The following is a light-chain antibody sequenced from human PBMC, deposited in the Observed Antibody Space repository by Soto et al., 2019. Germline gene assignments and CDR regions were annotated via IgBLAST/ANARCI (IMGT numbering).Light chain of an antibody. CDR1: SSNIGAGYD. J-gene: IGLJ2*01. CDR3: QSYASSLNGVV. CDR2: GNS. Sequence: QSVLTQPPSVSGAPGQRVTISCTGSSSNIGAGYDVHWYQQLPGPAPKLLIYGNSNRPSGVPDRFSGSKSGTSASLAITGLQAEDEADYYCQSYASSLNGVVFGGGTKLTVL. V-gene: IGLV1-40*01.